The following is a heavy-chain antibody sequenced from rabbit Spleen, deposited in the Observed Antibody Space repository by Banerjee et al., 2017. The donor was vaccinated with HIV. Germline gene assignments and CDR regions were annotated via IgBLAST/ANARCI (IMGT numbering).Heavy chain of an antibody. V-gene: IGHV1S40*01. CDR2: IYTGGSGST. CDR1: GFSFSSSYW. D-gene: IGHD1-1*01. J-gene: IGHJ6*01. CDR3: ARDTSSSFSSYGMDL. Sequence: QSLEESGGDLVKPGASLTLTCTASGFSFSSSYWICWVRQPPGKGPEWIACIYTGGSGSTYYASWAKGRFTISKTSSPTVTLQMTSLTAADTATYFCARDTSSSFSSYGMDLWGPGTLVTVS.